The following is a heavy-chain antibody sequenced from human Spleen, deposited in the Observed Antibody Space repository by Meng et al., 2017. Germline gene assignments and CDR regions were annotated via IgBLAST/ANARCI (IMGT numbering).Heavy chain of an antibody. CDR3: AKVFQSSRGTWASYSSYGVDV. CDR2: IIFSGGNT. D-gene: IGHD3-10*01. V-gene: IGHV3-23*01. CDR1: GFTFSPYA. Sequence: GESLKISCAASGFTFSPYAMSWLRQAPGKGLEWVSIIFSGGNTEYADSVKGRFTISRDNSKDTLYLQMNSLRDEDTAVYYCAKVFQSSRGTWASYSSYGVDVWGQGTTVTGAS. J-gene: IGHJ6*02.